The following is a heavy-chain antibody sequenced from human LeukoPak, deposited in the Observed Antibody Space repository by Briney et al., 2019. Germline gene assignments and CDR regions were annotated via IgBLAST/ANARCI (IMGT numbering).Heavy chain of an antibody. V-gene: IGHV4-30-2*01. CDR3: ARGSGTLYWFDP. CDR2: IYHSGST. J-gene: IGHJ5*02. CDR1: GGSISSGGYS. D-gene: IGHD1-26*01. Sequence: SETLCLTCAVSGGSISSGGYSWSWIRQPPGKGLEWIGYIYHSGSTYYNPSLKSRVTISVDRSKNQFSLELSSVTAADTAVYYCARGSGTLYWFDPWGQGALVTVSS.